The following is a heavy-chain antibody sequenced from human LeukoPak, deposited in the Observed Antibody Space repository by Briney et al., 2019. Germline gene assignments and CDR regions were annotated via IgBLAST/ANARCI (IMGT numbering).Heavy chain of an antibody. D-gene: IGHD3-3*01. V-gene: IGHV4-34*01. CDR3: ARTYGFWGGTQYFQH. CDR2: INHSGST. J-gene: IGHJ1*01. CDR1: GGSFSGYY. Sequence: SETLSLTCAVYGGSFSGYYWSWIRQPPGKGLEWIGEINHSGSTNYTPSLKSRVTISVDTSKNQFSLKLSSVTAADTAVYYCARTYGFWGGTQYFQHWGQGTLVTVSS.